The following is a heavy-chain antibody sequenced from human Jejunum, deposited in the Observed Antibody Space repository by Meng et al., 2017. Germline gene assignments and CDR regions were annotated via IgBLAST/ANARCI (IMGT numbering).Heavy chain of an antibody. CDR1: GGSISDYY. D-gene: IGHD4-11*01. Sequence: QVKLQQWGAGLFKPSWTLSLTCAVYGGSISDYYWTWIRQPPGKGLEWIGEINDSGSTNYNPSLKSRVTISVDTSKSQFYLRVSSVTAADTAVYYCARGNEYSNYGADFWGQGTLVTVSS. CDR3: ARGNEYSNYGADF. V-gene: IGHV4-34*01. J-gene: IGHJ4*02. CDR2: INDSGST.